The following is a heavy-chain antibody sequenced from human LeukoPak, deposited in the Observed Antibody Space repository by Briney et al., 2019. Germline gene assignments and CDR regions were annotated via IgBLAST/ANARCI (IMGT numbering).Heavy chain of an antibody. V-gene: IGHV1-24*01. CDR1: GYTLTELS. CDR3: ARDLYDSSGYSDFDY. D-gene: IGHD3-22*01. J-gene: IGHJ4*02. Sequence: ASVKVSCKVSGYTLTELSMHWVRQAPGKGLEWMGGFDPEDGETIYAQKFQGRVTMTEDTSTDTAYMELSSLRSDDTAVYYCARDLYDSSGYSDFDYWGQGTLVTVSS. CDR2: FDPEDGET.